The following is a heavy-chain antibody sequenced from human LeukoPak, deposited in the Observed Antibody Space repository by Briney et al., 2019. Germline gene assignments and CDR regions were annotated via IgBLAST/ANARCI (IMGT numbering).Heavy chain of an antibody. CDR1: GYSFTSYW. Sequence: GESLKISCKGSGYSFTSYWIGWVRQMPGKGLEWMGIIYPGDSDTRYSPSFQGQVTISADKSISTAYLQWSSLKASDAAIYYCARRSYYGSGSGSGMDVWGQGTTVTVSS. V-gene: IGHV5-51*01. D-gene: IGHD3-10*01. CDR3: ARRSYYGSGSGSGMDV. CDR2: IYPGDSDT. J-gene: IGHJ6*02.